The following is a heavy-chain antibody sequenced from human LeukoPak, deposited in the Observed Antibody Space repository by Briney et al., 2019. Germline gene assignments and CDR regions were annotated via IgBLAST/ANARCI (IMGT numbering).Heavy chain of an antibody. CDR3: ARDSGGDSRSAGMDV. CDR2: IYYSGST. CDR1: GGSISSSSYY. D-gene: IGHD2-21*02. J-gene: IGHJ6*02. Sequence: PSETLSLTCTVSGGSISSSSYYWGWIRQPPGKGLEWIGYIYYSGSTYYNPSLKSRVTISVDTSKNQFSLKLSSVTAADTAVYYCARDSGGDSRSAGMDVWGQGTTVTVSS. V-gene: IGHV4-31*03.